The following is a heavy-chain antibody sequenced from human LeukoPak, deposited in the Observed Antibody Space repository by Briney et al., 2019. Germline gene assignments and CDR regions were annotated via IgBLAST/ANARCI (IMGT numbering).Heavy chain of an antibody. Sequence: ASLKLSCAASGYTFTGYYMHWVRQAPGQGLEWMGWINPNSGGKNYAQKFQGWVTMTSDTSISTAYMELSRLRSDDTAVYYCARGLGYSGYDYDYWGQGTLVTVSS. CDR3: ARGLGYSGYDYDY. V-gene: IGHV1-2*04. D-gene: IGHD5-12*01. J-gene: IGHJ4*02. CDR1: GYTFTGYY. CDR2: INPNSGGK.